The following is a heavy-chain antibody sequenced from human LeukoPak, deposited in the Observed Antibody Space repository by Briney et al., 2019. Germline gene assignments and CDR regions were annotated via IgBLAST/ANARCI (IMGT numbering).Heavy chain of an antibody. CDR1: GYTFTSYY. Sequence: ASVKVSCKASGYTFTSYYMHCVRQAPGQGLEWMGIINPSGGSTSYAQKFQGRVTMTRDTSTSTVYMELSSLRSEDTAVYYCARDPHYYDSSGSSYYFDYWGQGTLVTVSS. D-gene: IGHD3-22*01. V-gene: IGHV1-46*01. CDR2: INPSGGST. CDR3: ARDPHYYDSSGSSYYFDY. J-gene: IGHJ4*02.